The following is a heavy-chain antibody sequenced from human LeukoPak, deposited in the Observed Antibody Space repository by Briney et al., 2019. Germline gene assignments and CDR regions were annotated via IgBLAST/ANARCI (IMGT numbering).Heavy chain of an antibody. V-gene: IGHV1-8*02. D-gene: IGHD3-22*01. CDR1: GYTFTSYA. CDR2: MNPNSGNT. Sequence: ASVKVSCKASGYTFTSYAMNWVRQAPGQGLEWMGWMNPNSGNTGYAQKFQGRVTMTRNTSISTAYMELSSLRSEDTAVYYCARDPNPESSAYYSWGQGTLVTVSS. CDR3: ARDPNPESSAYYS. J-gene: IGHJ4*02.